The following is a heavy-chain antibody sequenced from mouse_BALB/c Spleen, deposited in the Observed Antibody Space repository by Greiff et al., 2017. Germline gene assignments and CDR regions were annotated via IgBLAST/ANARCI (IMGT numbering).Heavy chain of an antibody. V-gene: IGHV14-3*02. CDR3: ARRDNRYDDYAMGN. CDR1: GFNIKDTY. CDR2: IDPANGNT. J-gene: IGHJ4*01. D-gene: IGHD2-14*01. Sequence: EVQLQQSGAELVKPGASVKLSCTASGFNIKDTYMHWVKQRPEQGLEWIGRIDPANGNTKYAPKFQGQATITADTSSNTAYLQLSSLTSEDTAVYYCARRDNRYDDYAMGNWGQGTSVTVSS.